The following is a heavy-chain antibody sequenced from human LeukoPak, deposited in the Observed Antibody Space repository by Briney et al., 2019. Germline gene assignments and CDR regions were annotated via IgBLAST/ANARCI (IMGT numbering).Heavy chain of an antibody. CDR2: IYYSGST. CDR3: ARGTYYYDSSGYPYDY. J-gene: IGHJ4*02. D-gene: IGHD3-22*01. V-gene: IGHV4-39*01. CDR1: GGSISSSSYY. Sequence: SETLSLTCTVSGGSISSSSYYWGWIRQPPGKGLEWIGSIYYSGSTYFNPSLKSRVTISVDTSKNQFSLKLSYVTAADTAVYYCARGTYYYDSSGYPYDYWGQGTLVTVSS.